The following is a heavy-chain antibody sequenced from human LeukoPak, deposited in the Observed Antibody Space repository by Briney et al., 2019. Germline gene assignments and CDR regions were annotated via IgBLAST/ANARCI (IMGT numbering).Heavy chain of an antibody. CDR3: AKGGGPGDLSPPRFDY. CDR1: GFTFNTYG. D-gene: IGHD3-16*02. J-gene: IGHJ4*02. Sequence: PGGSLRLSCAASGFTFNTYGMHWARQAPGKGLEWVAFIRDDGNNKYYADSVKGRFTISRDNSKNTLYLQMNSLRADDTAVYYCAKGGGPGDLSPPRFDYWGQGTLVTVSS. CDR2: IRDDGNNK. V-gene: IGHV3-30*02.